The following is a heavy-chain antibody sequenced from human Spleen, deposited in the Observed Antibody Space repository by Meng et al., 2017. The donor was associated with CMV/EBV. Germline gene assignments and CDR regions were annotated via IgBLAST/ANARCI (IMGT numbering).Heavy chain of an antibody. CDR1: GFTFSSYS. V-gene: IGHV3-48*04. CDR3: ARRRKRIAASDYYYYGMDV. CDR2: ISSSSSTI. Sequence: GESLKISCAASGFTFSSYSMNWVRHAPGKGLEWVSYISSSSSTIYYADSVKGRFTISRDNAKNSLYLQMNSLRAEDTAVYYCARRRKRIAASDYYYYGMDVWGQGTTVTVSS. D-gene: IGHD6-13*01. J-gene: IGHJ6*02.